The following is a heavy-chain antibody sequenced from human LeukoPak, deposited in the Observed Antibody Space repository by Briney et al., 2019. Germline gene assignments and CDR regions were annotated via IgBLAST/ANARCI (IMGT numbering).Heavy chain of an antibody. CDR1: GGSISSYY. J-gene: IGHJ4*02. CDR2: IYHSGSN. Sequence: KPSETLSLTCTVSGGSISSYYWSWIRQPPGKGLEWIGYIYHSGSNDYNPSLKSRVTISLDMSKNHFSLTLSSVTAADTAVYYCARGTDWLPQYWGQGTLVTVSS. CDR3: ARGTDWLPQY. V-gene: IGHV4-4*09. D-gene: IGHD3/OR15-3a*01.